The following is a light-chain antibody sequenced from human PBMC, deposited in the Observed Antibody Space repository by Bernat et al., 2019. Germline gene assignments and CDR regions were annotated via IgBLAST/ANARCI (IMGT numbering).Light chain of an antibody. CDR2: LGS. CDR1: QSLRLSNGYNY. J-gene: IGKJ5*01. CDR3: MQALHTPT. Sequence: DIVMTQSPLSLAVTPGEPASISCRSSQSLRLSNGYNYLDWYLQRPGQSPQLLIYLGSNRAPGVPHRFSGRGSGTDFTLEISRVEAEDVGIYYCMQALHTPTFGQGTRLETK. V-gene: IGKV2-28*01.